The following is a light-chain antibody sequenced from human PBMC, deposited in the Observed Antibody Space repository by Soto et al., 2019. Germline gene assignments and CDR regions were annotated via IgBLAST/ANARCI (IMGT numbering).Light chain of an antibody. CDR1: KIISNW. J-gene: IGKJ1*01. CDR2: EAS. Sequence: DLQMTQAPATLYAAVGDRVTVSCRASKIISNWLAWYQQKPGKAPKLLVYEASDLESGVPARFSGSGSGKEFTLAISSLHPDDCATEYCPKYHTVSPERVGQGTRVEIK. CDR3: PKYHTVSPER. V-gene: IGKV1-5*03.